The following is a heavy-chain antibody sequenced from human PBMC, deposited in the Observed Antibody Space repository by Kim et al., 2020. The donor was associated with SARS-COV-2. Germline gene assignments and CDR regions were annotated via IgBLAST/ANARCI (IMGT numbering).Heavy chain of an antibody. D-gene: IGHD3-22*01. J-gene: IGHJ6*02. CDR2: IIPIFGTA. CDR3: ARGGSSGYGYYYYGMDV. Sequence: SVKVSCKASGGTFSSYAISWVLQAPGQGLEWMGGIIPIFGTANYAQKFQGRVTITADESTSTAYMELSSLRSEDTAVYYCARGGSSGYGYYYYGMDVWGQGTTVTVSS. CDR1: GGTFSSYA. V-gene: IGHV1-69*13.